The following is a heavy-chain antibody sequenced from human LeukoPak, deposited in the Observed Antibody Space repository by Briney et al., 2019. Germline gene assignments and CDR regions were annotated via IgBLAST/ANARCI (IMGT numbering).Heavy chain of an antibody. Sequence: GGSLRLSCAASGFTFRNYWMSWVRQAPGTGLEWVANIKQDGSDRNYVTSVRGRFTISRDNAESSLFLQMNSLRAEDTAVYYCAKGHYYGSGSLDYWGQGTLVTVSS. V-gene: IGHV3-7*03. CDR1: GFTFRNYW. CDR3: AKGHYYGSGSLDY. D-gene: IGHD3-10*01. CDR2: IKQDGSDR. J-gene: IGHJ4*02.